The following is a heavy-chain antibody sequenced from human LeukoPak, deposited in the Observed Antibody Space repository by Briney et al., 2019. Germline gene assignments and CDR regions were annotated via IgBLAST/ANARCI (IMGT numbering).Heavy chain of an antibody. D-gene: IGHD2-2*01. CDR2: IYYSGST. CDR1: GGSISSYY. Sequence: SETLSLTCTVSGGSISSYYWSWIRQPPATGLEWIGYIYYSGSTNYNPSLKSRVTISVDTSKNQFSLKLSSVTAADTAVYYCARGGYCSSTSCYEFDYWGQGTLVTVSS. V-gene: IGHV4-59*01. CDR3: ARGGYCSSTSCYEFDY. J-gene: IGHJ4*02.